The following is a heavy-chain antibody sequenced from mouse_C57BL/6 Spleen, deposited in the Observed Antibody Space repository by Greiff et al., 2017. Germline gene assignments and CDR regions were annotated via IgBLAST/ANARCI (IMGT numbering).Heavy chain of an antibody. D-gene: IGHD2-5*01. V-gene: IGHV1-72*01. Sequence: QVQLQQPGAELVKPGASVKLSCKASGYTFTSYWMHWVKQRPGRGLEWIGRIDPNSGGTKYNEKFKSKVTLTVDKPSSAAYMQLSSLTSEDSAVYYCARWELSNYLMYAMDYWGQGTSVTVSS. CDR3: ARWELSNYLMYAMDY. J-gene: IGHJ4*01. CDR2: IDPNSGGT. CDR1: GYTFTSYW.